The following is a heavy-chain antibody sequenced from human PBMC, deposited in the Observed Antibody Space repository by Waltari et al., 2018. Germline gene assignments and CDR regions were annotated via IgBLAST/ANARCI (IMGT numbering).Heavy chain of an antibody. CDR3: ARWGRPGYSSGWHYYYGMDV. V-gene: IGHV4-34*01. CDR1: GGSFSGYY. Sequence: QVQLQQWGAGLLKPSETLSLTCAVYGGSFSGYYWSWIRQPPGKGLGWIGEMNHSESTNYNPSLKSRVTISVDTSKNQFSLKLSSVTAADTAVYYCARWGRPGYSSGWHYYYGMDVWGQGTTVTVSS. CDR2: MNHSEST. J-gene: IGHJ6*02. D-gene: IGHD6-19*01.